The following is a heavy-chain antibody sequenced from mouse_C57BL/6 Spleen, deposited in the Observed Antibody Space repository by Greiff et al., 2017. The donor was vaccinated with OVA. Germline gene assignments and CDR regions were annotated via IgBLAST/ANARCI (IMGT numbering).Heavy chain of an antibody. V-gene: IGHV3-6*01. Sequence: ESGPGLVKPSQSLSLTCSVTGYSITSGYYWNWIRQFPGNKLEWMGYISYDGSNNYNPSLKNRISITRDTSKNQFFLKLNSVTTEDTATYYCARDGADDGYRYYFDYWGQGTTLTVSS. J-gene: IGHJ2*01. CDR2: ISYDGSN. CDR3: ARDGADDGYRYYFDY. D-gene: IGHD2-3*01. CDR1: GYSITSGYY.